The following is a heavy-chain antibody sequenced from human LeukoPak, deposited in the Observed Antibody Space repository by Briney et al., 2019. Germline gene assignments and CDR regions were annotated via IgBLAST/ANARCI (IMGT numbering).Heavy chain of an antibody. CDR3: ARAPSEIGGYYPEYFRH. J-gene: IGHJ1*01. Sequence: GGSLRLSCAASGFTFNSDWITWVRQAPGKGLEWVANIKQDGSEKHYVDSVKGRFTISRDNAKNSLYLEMNSLRAEDTAVYYCARAPSEIGGYYPEYFRHWGQGTLVTVSS. CDR2: IKQDGSEK. CDR1: GFTFNSDW. V-gene: IGHV3-7*01. D-gene: IGHD3-22*01.